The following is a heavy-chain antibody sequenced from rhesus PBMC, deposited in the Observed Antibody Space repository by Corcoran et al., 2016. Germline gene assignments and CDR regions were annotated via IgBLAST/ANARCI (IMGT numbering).Heavy chain of an antibody. D-gene: IGHD3-28*01. CDR2: IRKKSNNYET. CDR3: TTSGGYYTLLDV. CDR1: GFTFSSSA. Sequence: EVQLVESGGGLVQPGGSLRLSCAASGFTFSSSAMHWVRQASGKGLEWVERIRKKSNNYETGYAASVRGRFTISRDDSKNTAYLQMNSLKTEDTAVYYCTTSGGYYTLLDVWGRGVLVTVSS. J-gene: IGHJ5-2*02. V-gene: IGHV3-118*01.